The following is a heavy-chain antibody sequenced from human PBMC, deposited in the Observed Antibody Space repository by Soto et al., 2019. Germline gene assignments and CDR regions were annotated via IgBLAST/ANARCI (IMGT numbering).Heavy chain of an antibody. Sequence: VLLLESGGDLVQPGGSLRLSCAASGFTFSSYGMHWVRQAPGKGLEWVAVISYDGSNKYYADSVKGRFTISRDNSKNTLYLQMNSLRAEDTAVYYCAKDLAMVRGVIHYWGQGTLVTVSS. D-gene: IGHD3-10*01. CDR2: ISYDGSNK. J-gene: IGHJ4*02. CDR3: AKDLAMVRGVIHY. V-gene: IGHV3-30*18. CDR1: GFTFSSYG.